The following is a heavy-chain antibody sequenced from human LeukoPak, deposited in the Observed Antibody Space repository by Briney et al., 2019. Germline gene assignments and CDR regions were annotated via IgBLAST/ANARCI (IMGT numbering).Heavy chain of an antibody. CDR1: GFTFSTYS. CDR2: ISTGSSYI. V-gene: IGHV3-21*01. J-gene: IGHJ6*02. CDR3: ARVLSLDYYYGLDV. Sequence: PGGPLRLSCAASGFTFSTYSMNWVRQAPGKGLEWVSSISTGSSYIYYADSVNGRFTISRDNAKNSLYLQMNSLRAEDTAVYYCARVLSLDYYYGLDVWGQGTTVTVSS.